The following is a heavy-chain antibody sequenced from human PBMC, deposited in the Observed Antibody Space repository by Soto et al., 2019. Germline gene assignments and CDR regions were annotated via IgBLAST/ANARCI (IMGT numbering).Heavy chain of an antibody. D-gene: IGHD3-22*01. V-gene: IGHV1-46*01. J-gene: IGHJ4*02. CDR2: INPSGGST. CDR3: ATGVIYDSSGYYFDD. Sequence: ASVKVSCKASGYTFTTYYMHWVRQAPGQGLEWMGIINPSGGSTRYAQKFQGRVTMNRDTSTSTIYMELSSPKSEDTAVYYCATGVIYDSSGYYFDDWGQGTLVTVSA. CDR1: GYTFTTYY.